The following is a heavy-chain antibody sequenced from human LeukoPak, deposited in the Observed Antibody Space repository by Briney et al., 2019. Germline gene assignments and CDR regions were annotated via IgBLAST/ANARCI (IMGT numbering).Heavy chain of an antibody. CDR3: ARDRGSSWFADY. CDR1: RYIFTSYY. V-gene: IGHV1-2*02. J-gene: IGHJ4*02. D-gene: IGHD6-13*01. Sequence: ASAKVSCKASRYIFTSYYIHWVRQAPGQGLEWMGWINPNNGGTKYGKKFQGRVTMTSDTSISTAYMELSRLRYDDTAMYYCARDRGSSWFADYWGQGTLVTVSS. CDR2: INPNNGGT.